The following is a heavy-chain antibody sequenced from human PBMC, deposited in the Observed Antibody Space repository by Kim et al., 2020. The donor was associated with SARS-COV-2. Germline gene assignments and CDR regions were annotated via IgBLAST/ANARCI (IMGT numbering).Heavy chain of an antibody. CDR3: ATHVLRFLEWFHHWAFDI. D-gene: IGHD3-3*01. CDR2: INTNTGNP. CDR1: GYTFTSYA. V-gene: IGHV7-4-1*02. Sequence: ASVKVSCKASGYTFTSYAMNWVRQAPGQGLEWMGWINTNTGNPTYAQGFTGRFVFSLDTSVSTAYLQISSLKAEDTAVYYCATHVLRFLEWFHHWAFDIWGQGTMVTVSS. J-gene: IGHJ3*02.